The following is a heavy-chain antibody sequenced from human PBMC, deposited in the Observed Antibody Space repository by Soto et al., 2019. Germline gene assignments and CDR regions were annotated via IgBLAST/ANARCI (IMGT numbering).Heavy chain of an antibody. Sequence: QVQLVQCGTEVKRPGTSVKVFCKAIGYSFSGHYIHWVRQAPGQGLEWMGWVNPSNGVTNVAQRFQGRVTMTRDTSINTAYMEVSGLTSHDSAAFYCAREEDNGSLYFWGQGTLVTVSA. D-gene: IGHD1-26*01. CDR2: VNPSNGVT. J-gene: IGHJ4*02. V-gene: IGHV1-2*02. CDR3: AREEDNGSLYF. CDR1: GYSFSGHY.